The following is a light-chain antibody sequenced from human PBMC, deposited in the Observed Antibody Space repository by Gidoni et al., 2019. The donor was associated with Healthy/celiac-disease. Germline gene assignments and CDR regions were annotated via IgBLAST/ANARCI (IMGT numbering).Light chain of an antibody. Sequence: IHMNQSPSSLSASVGDSVTITSRASQGIRHDLGWSQQKPGKAPKLLIYAASSLPSGVPARFSGSGSGTDFTLTISSLQPEDFATYYCLQYYNYPYTFGQGTKLEIK. CDR2: AAS. CDR3: LQYYNYPYT. V-gene: IGKV1-6*01. J-gene: IGKJ2*01. CDR1: QGIRHD.